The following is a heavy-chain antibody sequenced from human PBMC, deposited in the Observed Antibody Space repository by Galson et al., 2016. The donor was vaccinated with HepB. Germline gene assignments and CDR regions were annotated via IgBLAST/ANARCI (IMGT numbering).Heavy chain of an antibody. J-gene: IGHJ4*02. CDR2: ITSSGTTT. V-gene: IGHV3-11*04. CDR3: ARSYGTVDY. CDR1: GFTFRDYY. D-gene: IGHD3-16*01. Sequence: SLRLSCAASGFTFRDYYMSWIRQAPGKGLEWVSHITSSGTTTFYADSVRGRFIISRDNIKNSLYLQMNSLRAEDTALYYCARSYGTVDYWGRGTLVAVSS.